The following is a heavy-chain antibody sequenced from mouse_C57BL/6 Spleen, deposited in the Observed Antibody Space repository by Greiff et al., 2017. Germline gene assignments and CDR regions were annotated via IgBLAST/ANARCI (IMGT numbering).Heavy chain of an antibody. Sequence: VQLKESGEGLVKPGGSLKLSCAASGFTFSSYAMSWVRQTPEKRLEWVAYISSGGDYIYYADTVKGRFTISRDNARNTLYLQMSSLKSEDTAMYYWTRAGCIDDYARFYWCQGTSVPLSS. CDR3: TRAGCIDDYARFY. CDR1: GFTFSSYA. CDR2: ISSGGDYI. J-gene: IGHJ4*01. V-gene: IGHV5-9-1*02.